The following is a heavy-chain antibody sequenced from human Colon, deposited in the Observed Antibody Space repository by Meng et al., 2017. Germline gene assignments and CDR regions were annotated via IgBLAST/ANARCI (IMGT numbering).Heavy chain of an antibody. D-gene: IGHD2-15*01. CDR2: IYYSGST. J-gene: IGHJ5*02. Sequence: SETLSLTCTVSGGSISSRSYYWGWLRQPPGKGLEWMGSIYYSGSTYYNMSLKSRVTISVDTSKDQFFLKLNSVTAADTAVYYCATHLGYCRGSTCRPHRFDPWGQGTLVTVSS. CDR3: ATHLGYCRGSTCRPHRFDP. V-gene: IGHV4-39*07. CDR1: GGSISSRSYY.